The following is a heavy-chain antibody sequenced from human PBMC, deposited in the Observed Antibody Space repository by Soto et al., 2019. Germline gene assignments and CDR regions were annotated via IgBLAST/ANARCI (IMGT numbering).Heavy chain of an antibody. CDR1: GYSFTSYW. V-gene: IGHV5-51*01. J-gene: IGHJ5*02. CDR2: IYPGDSDT. Sequence: GESLKISCKGSGYSFTSYWIGWVRQMPGKGLEWMGIIYPGDSDTRYSPSFQGQVTISADKSISTAYLQWSSLKASDTAMYYCARHNPSSSTTMIAERGLDPWGRGTLVTVYS. CDR3: ARHNPSSSTTMIAERGLDP. D-gene: IGHD3-22*01.